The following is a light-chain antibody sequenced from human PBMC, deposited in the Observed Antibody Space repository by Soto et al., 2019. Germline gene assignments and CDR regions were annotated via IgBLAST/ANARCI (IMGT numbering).Light chain of an antibody. V-gene: IGKV4-1*01. CDR3: QQYYSTPLT. Sequence: DIVMTQSPDSLAVSLGERATINCKSSQSVLHSSNNKNYLAWYQQKPGKPPKLLFNWAPTRESGVPDRFSGSGSGTDFTLTISSLQAEDVAVYYCQQYYSTPLTFGGGTKVEIK. CDR2: WAP. CDR1: QSVLHSSNNKNY. J-gene: IGKJ4*01.